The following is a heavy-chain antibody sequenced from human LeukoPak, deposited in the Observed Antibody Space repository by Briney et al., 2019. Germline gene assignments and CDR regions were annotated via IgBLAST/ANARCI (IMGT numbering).Heavy chain of an antibody. J-gene: IGHJ4*02. Sequence: TGGSLRLSCAASGFTFSSYAMSWVRQAPGKGLEWVSAISGSGGSTYYADSVKGRFTISRDNSKNTLYLQMNSLRAEDTAVYCCAKDYTPYYDSSGYYTGFDYWGQGTLVTVSS. D-gene: IGHD3-22*01. V-gene: IGHV3-23*01. CDR3: AKDYTPYYDSSGYYTGFDY. CDR1: GFTFSSYA. CDR2: ISGSGGST.